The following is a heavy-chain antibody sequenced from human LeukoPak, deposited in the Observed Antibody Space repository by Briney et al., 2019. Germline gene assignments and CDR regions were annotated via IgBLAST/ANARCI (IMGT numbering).Heavy chain of an antibody. V-gene: IGHV3-23*01. Sequence: GGSLILSCAASGFTFSSYAMSWVRQAPGKGLEWVSAISGSGGSTYYADSVKGRFTISRDNSKNTLYLQMNSLRAEDTAVYYCAKSPSGYYYRAFDYWGQGTLVTVSS. J-gene: IGHJ4*02. D-gene: IGHD3-22*01. CDR2: ISGSGGST. CDR3: AKSPSGYYYRAFDY. CDR1: GFTFSSYA.